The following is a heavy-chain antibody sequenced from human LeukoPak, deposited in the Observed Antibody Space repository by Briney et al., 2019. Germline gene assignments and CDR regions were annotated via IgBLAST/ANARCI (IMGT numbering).Heavy chain of an antibody. D-gene: IGHD3-10*01. J-gene: IGHJ4*02. V-gene: IGHV1-2*02. CDR2: INPNSGGT. Sequence: ASVKVSCKASGYTFTGYYMHWVRQAPGQGLEWMGWINPNSGGTNYAQKFQGRVTMTRDTSISTAYMELSRLRSDDTAVYYCASPYGSVSYIFDYWGQGTLVTVSS. CDR3: ASPYGSVSYIFDY. CDR1: GYTFTGYY.